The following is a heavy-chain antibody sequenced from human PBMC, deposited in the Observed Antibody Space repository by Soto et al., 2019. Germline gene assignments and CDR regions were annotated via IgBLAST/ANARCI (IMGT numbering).Heavy chain of an antibody. CDR3: AKGPVKHYYTVGFDAIDI. V-gene: IGHV3-30*18. Sequence: QVQLVESGGGVVQPGRSLRLACTASGFTFSSYGMHWVHQTPGKGLEWLALLSYDGSNKYYPDSLKGRFTMSRDNSQNTLYQQMNSMRAEDTALYYCAKGPVKHYYTVGFDAIDIWGQGTMVTVSS. CDR2: LSYDGSNK. CDR1: GFTFSSYG. J-gene: IGHJ3*02. D-gene: IGHD3-10*01.